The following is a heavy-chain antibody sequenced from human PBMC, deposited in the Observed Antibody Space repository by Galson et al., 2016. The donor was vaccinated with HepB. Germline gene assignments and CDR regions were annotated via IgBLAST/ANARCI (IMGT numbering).Heavy chain of an antibody. CDR1: GGSISSSSYY. V-gene: IGHV4-39*02. CDR3: AREMLYRNGCYINPGFDY. D-gene: IGHD2-8*01. Sequence: ETLSLTCTVSGGSISSSSYYWGWIRQPPGKGLEWIGSIYYSGNTHYNPSLKSRVTVSIDTSKNEFSLKLTSVTAADTAEYYCAREMLYRNGCYINPGFDYWGQGTLVTVSS. CDR2: IYYSGNT. J-gene: IGHJ4*02.